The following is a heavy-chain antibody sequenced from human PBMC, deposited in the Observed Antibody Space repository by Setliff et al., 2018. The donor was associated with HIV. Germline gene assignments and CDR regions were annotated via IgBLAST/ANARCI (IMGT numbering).Heavy chain of an antibody. CDR1: EYSFVSHG. CDR3: AIGSSNWPHRPNNYYFDY. CDR2: IHAGNGYT. Sequence: ASVKVSCKTSEYSFVSHGMSWVRQAPGQGLEWMGWIHAGNGYTKYSQKFQGRVTFTRDTSASAAYMELSSLRSEDTGVYYCAIGSSNWPHRPNNYYFDYWGQGTPVTVSS. D-gene: IGHD6-13*01. V-gene: IGHV1-3*01. J-gene: IGHJ4*02.